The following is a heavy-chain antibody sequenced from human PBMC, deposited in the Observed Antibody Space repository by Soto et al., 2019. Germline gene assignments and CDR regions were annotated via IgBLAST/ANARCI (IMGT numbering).Heavy chain of an antibody. CDR1: GYAFTSYY. Sequence: GASVKVSCKASGYAFTSYYMQWVRQAPGQGLEWMGWISAYNGNTNYAQKLQGRVTMTTDTSTSSAYMELRSLRSDDTAVYYCARDSCDSSGCPSNWFDPWGQGTLVTVSS. V-gene: IGHV1-18*04. CDR3: ARDSCDSSGCPSNWFDP. D-gene: IGHD6-19*01. J-gene: IGHJ5*02. CDR2: ISAYNGNT.